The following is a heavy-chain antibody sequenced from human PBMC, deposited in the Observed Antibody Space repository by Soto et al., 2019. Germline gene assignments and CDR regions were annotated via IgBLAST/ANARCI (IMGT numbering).Heavy chain of an antibody. J-gene: IGHJ5*02. V-gene: IGHV4-34*01. CDR2: INHSGST. CDR3: ARQTYYHDSSGYLNWFDP. Sequence: SETLSLTCAVYGGSFRGYDWSWIRQPPGKGLEWIGKINHSGSTSYNPSLKSRVTISVDTSKNQFSLKLSSVTAADTAVYYCARQTYYHDSSGYLNWFDPWGQGTLVTVSS. CDR1: GGSFRGYD. D-gene: IGHD3-22*01.